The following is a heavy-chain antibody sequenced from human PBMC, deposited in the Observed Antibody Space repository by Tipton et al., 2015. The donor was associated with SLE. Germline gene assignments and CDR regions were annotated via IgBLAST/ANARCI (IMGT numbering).Heavy chain of an antibody. CDR3: AEVIAAALTGYFDC. Sequence: TLSLTCTVSGGSISSSGYYWGWTRQPPGKGLEWIGTIYYSGSTYYSPSLKSRVTISVDTSKNQFSLKLNSVTAADTAVYYCAEVIAAALTGYFDCWGQGTLVTISS. CDR1: GGSISSSGYY. D-gene: IGHD6-13*01. J-gene: IGHJ4*02. V-gene: IGHV4-39*01. CDR2: IYYSGST.